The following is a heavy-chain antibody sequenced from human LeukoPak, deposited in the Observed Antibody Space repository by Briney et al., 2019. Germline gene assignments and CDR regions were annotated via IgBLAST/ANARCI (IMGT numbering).Heavy chain of an antibody. CDR1: GGSISSSSYY. Sequence: SETLSLTCTVSGGSISSSSYYWGWIRQPPGKGLELIGLIYTSGSTNYNPSLKSRVTISVDTSKNQFSLKLSSVTAADTAVYYCARTPSFDWLTYFDYWGQGTLVTVSS. V-gene: IGHV4-61*05. CDR2: IYTSGST. D-gene: IGHD3-9*01. CDR3: ARTPSFDWLTYFDY. J-gene: IGHJ4*02.